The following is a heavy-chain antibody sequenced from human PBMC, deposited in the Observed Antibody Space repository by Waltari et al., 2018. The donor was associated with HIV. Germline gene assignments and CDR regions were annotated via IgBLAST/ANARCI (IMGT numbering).Heavy chain of an antibody. Sequence: EVQLLESGGGFVQPGGSLRLSCAASGFTFSRYAMSWVRQAPGKGLEWVAAISGSGGSTYYADSVKGRFTISRDNSKNTLYLQMNSLRAEDTAVYYCAKPGSGSYADYWGQGTLVTVSS. CDR2: ISGSGGST. J-gene: IGHJ4*02. D-gene: IGHD1-26*01. CDR3: AKPGSGSYADY. V-gene: IGHV3-23*01. CDR1: GFTFSRYA.